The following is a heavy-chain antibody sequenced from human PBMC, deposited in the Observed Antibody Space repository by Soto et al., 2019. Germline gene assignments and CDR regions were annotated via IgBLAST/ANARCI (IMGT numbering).Heavy chain of an antibody. CDR3: ARAQVSRGAAAVYGMDV. V-gene: IGHV3-13*01. D-gene: IGHD6-13*01. CDR2: IGTAGDT. Sequence: GGSLRLSCAASGFTFSSYDMHWVRQATGKGLEWVSAIGTAGDTYYPGSVKGRFTISRENAKNSLYLQMNSLRAEDTAVYYCARAQVSRGAAAVYGMDVWGQGTTVTVSS. CDR1: GFTFSSYD. J-gene: IGHJ6*02.